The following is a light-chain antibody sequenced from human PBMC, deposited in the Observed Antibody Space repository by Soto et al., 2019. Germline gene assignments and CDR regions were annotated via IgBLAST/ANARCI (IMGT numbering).Light chain of an antibody. Sequence: FALTQPPSVAGAPVKRVTISCTGSSSNLGAGYDVHWYQQLPGTAPKLLIYGNTNRPSGVPDRFSGSKSGTSASLAITGLQAEDEADYYCQSYDSSLGANYVFGTGTKVTVL. J-gene: IGLJ1*01. CDR3: QSYDSSLGANYV. V-gene: IGLV1-40*01. CDR2: GNT. CDR1: SSNLGAGYD.